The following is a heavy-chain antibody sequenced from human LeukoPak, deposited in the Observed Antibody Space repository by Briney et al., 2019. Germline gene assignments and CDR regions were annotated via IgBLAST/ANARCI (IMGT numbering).Heavy chain of an antibody. J-gene: IGHJ4*02. CDR1: GFTFGDYA. CDR3: ARRGEGYCSGGSCYFFDY. D-gene: IGHD2-15*01. CDR2: IRSQAYGVTT. V-gene: IGHV3-49*04. Sequence: PGGSLRLSCTASGFTFGDYAISWVRQAPGKGLEWVGVIRSQAYGVTTQYAASVKGRFTISRDDSKSIAYLQMNSLKTEDTAVYHCARRGEGYCSGGSCYFFDYWGQGTLVTVSS.